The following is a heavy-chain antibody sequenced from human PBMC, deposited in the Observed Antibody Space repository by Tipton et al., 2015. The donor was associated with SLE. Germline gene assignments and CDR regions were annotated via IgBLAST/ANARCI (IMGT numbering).Heavy chain of an antibody. D-gene: IGHD6-6*01. CDR3: ARHEYGSTSAAFDI. V-gene: IGHV4-34*01. CDR1: GGSFGGYF. J-gene: IGHJ3*02. CDR2: ITHNERR. Sequence: TLSLTCAVSGGSFGGYFWNWLRQSPGKGLEGIGEITHNERRDYNPSLKSRVTISVDTSKRQVSLRLTSVTATDTAVYYCARHEYGSTSAAFDIWGQGTLVIVSP.